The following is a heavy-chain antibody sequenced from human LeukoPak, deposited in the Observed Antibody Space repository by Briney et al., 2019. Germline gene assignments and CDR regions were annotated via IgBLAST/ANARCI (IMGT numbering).Heavy chain of an antibody. D-gene: IGHD6-13*01. CDR1: GYTFTSYG. CDR2: ISAYNGNT. V-gene: IGHV1-18*01. Sequence: GASVKVSCKASGYTFTSYGISWVRQAPGQGLEWMGWISAYNGNTNYAQKLQGRVTMTTDTSTSTAYMELRSLRSVDTAVYYCARTNQQQSEGAFDIWGQGTMVTVSS. CDR3: ARTNQQQSEGAFDI. J-gene: IGHJ3*02.